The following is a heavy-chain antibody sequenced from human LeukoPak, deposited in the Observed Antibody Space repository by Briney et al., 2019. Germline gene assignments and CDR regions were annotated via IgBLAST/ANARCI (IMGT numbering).Heavy chain of an antibody. CDR1: GGSISSSSYY. D-gene: IGHD5-24*01. CDR3: ASWVPRDGYNLGDFDY. Sequence: PSETLSLTCTVSGGSISSSSYYWGGIRQPPGKGLEWFGGIYYSGSTYYNPSLKSRVTISVDTSKNQFSLKLSSVTAADTAVYYCASWVPRDGYNLGDFDYWGQGTLVTVSS. J-gene: IGHJ4*02. V-gene: IGHV4-39*01. CDR2: IYYSGST.